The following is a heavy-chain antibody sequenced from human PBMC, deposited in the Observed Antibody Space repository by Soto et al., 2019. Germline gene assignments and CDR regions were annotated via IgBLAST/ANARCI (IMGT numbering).Heavy chain of an antibody. J-gene: IGHJ4*02. Sequence: SETLSLTCTVSGGSISSYYWSWIRQPPGKGLEWIGYIYYSGSTNYNPSLKSRVTISVDTSKNQFSLKLSSVTAADTAVYYCARDRLGDYFDYWGQGILVTVSS. D-gene: IGHD3-16*01. CDR2: IYYSGST. CDR1: GGSISSYY. CDR3: ARDRLGDYFDY. V-gene: IGHV4-59*01.